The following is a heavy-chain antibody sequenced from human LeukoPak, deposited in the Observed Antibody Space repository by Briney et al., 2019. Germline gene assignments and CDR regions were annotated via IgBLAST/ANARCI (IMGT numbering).Heavy chain of an antibody. CDR1: GFTFSSIW. CDR3: ARGGRVFDS. J-gene: IGHJ4*02. V-gene: IGHV3-7*05. D-gene: IGHD6-6*01. CDR2: INEDGSEK. Sequence: GGSLRLSCAASGFTFSSIWMTWVRQTPGRGLEWVANINEDGSEKDYVDSTKGRFTISRDNAKNSLYLQMNSLRVEDTAVYYCARGGRVFDSWGQGTLVTVSS.